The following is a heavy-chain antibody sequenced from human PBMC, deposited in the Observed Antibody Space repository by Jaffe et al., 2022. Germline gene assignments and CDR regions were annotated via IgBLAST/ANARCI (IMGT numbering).Heavy chain of an antibody. V-gene: IGHV4-59*01. CDR2: IYYSGST. CDR3: ARVDYGDYEGYFDY. CDR1: GGSISSYY. Sequence: QVQLQESGPGLVKPSETLSLTCTVSGGSISSYYWSWIRQPPGKGLEWIGYIYYSGSTNYNPSLKSRVTISVDTSKNQFSLKLSSVTAADTAVYYCARVDYGDYEGYFDYWGQGTLVTVSS. D-gene: IGHD4-17*01. J-gene: IGHJ4*02.